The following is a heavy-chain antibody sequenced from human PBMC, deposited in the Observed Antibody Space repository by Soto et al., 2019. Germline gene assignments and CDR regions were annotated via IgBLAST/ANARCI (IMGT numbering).Heavy chain of an antibody. V-gene: IGHV1-18*01. D-gene: IGHD3-16*01. Sequence: QVQLVQSGDEVRKPGSSVKVSCKASGYIFVNYGIAWVRQAPGQGLEWMGWVSPYSGNTHYASKVQGRLTMTTDTSTSTGYMDRGSLTSDDTAVYYCAKVDTYVAPPPQDAWGQGTTVTVSS. CDR3: AKVDTYVAPPPQDA. CDR2: VSPYSGNT. CDR1: GYIFVNYG. J-gene: IGHJ6*02.